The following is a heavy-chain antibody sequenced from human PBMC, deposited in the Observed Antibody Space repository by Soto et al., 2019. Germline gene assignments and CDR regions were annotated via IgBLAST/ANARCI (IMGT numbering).Heavy chain of an antibody. Sequence: LGESLKISCKGSGYSFTSYWIGWVRQMPGKGLEWMGIIYPGDSDTRYSPSFQGQVTISADKSISTAYLQWSSLKASDTAMYYCARHQLELPGDYYYYYGMDVWGQGTTVTVSS. CDR2: IYPGDSDT. CDR3: ARHQLELPGDYYYYYGMDV. D-gene: IGHD1-7*01. CDR1: GYSFTSYW. V-gene: IGHV5-51*01. J-gene: IGHJ6*02.